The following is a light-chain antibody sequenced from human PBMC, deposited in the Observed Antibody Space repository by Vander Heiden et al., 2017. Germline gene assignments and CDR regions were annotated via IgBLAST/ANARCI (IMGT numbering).Light chain of an antibody. J-gene: IGLJ3*02. V-gene: IGLV2-18*02. Sequence: QSALTQPPSVSGSPGQSVTISCTGTSSHIGTYNHVYWSQQPPGTAPIAMIYDVNNRPSGVPDRFSGSKSGNTASLTISGLQAEDEADYYCSSYTTSSTWVFGGGTKLTVL. CDR3: SSYTTSSTWV. CDR1: SSHIGTYNH. CDR2: DVN.